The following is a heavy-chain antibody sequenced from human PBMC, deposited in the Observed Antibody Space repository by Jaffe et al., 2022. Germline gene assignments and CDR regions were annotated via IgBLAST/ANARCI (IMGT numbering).Heavy chain of an antibody. CDR3: AHRYPHRDYGSGSYPFDP. CDR1: GFSLSTSGVG. CDR2: IYWNDDK. Sequence: QITLKESGPTLVKPTQTLTLTCTFSGFSLSTSGVGVGWIRQPPGKALEWLALIYWNDDKRYSPSLKSRLTITKDTSKNQVVLTMTNMDPVDTATYYCAHRYPHRDYGSGSYPFDPWGQGTLVTVSS. V-gene: IGHV2-5*01. J-gene: IGHJ5*02. D-gene: IGHD3-10*01.